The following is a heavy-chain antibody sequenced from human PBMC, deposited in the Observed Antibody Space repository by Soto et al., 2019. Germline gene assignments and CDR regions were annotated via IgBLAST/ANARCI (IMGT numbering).Heavy chain of an antibody. D-gene: IGHD5-18*01. CDR2: MNPNSGNT. Sequence: QVQLVQSGAEVKKPGASVKVSCKASGYTFTSYDINWVRQATGQGLEWMGWMNPNSGNTGYAQKFQGRVTMSRNTSISTAYMELSRLRDEDTAVYYCAREGRYSYGFDYWGQGTLVTVSS. CDR1: GYTFTSYD. J-gene: IGHJ4*02. CDR3: AREGRYSYGFDY. V-gene: IGHV1-8*01.